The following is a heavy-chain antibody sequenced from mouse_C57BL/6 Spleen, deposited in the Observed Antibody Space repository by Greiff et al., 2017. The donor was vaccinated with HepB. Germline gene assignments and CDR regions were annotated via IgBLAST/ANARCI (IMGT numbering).Heavy chain of an antibody. D-gene: IGHD1-1*01. CDR1: GYSITSGYY. CDR2: ISYDGSN. Sequence: VQLQQSGPGLVKPSQSLSLTCSVTGYSITSGYYWNWIRQFPGNKLEWMGYISYDGSNNYNPSLKNRISITRDTSKNQFFLKLNSVTTEDTATYYCALGELLPFDYWGQGTTLTVSS. CDR3: ALGELLPFDY. J-gene: IGHJ2*01. V-gene: IGHV3-6*01.